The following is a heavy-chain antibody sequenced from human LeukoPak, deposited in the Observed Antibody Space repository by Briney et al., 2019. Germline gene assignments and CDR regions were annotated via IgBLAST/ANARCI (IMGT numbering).Heavy chain of an antibody. CDR1: GFTFSTYA. CDR3: AQDYSGYDLSAGY. J-gene: IGHJ4*02. CDR2: ISGSGGGT. Sequence: GGSLRLSCAASGFTFSTYAMSWVRQAPGKGLEWVSSISGSGGGTYYADSVKGRFTISRDNSKNTLYLQMNSLRAEDTALYYCAQDYSGYDLSAGYWGQGTLVTVSS. D-gene: IGHD5-12*01. V-gene: IGHV3-23*01.